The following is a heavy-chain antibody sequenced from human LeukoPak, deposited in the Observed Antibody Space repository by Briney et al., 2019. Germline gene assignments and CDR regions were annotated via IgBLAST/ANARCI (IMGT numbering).Heavy chain of an antibody. Sequence: GGSLRLSCAASGLTGRHNYVSWVRQAPGKGLEWVSAIHTSGDTCYADSVKGRFTISRDTSKNTLYLQINSLRVEDTAVYYCIVFGDSNHWGQGTLVTVPS. CDR2: IHTSGDT. CDR1: GLTGRHNY. D-gene: IGHD4-17*01. CDR3: IVFGDSNH. J-gene: IGHJ5*02. V-gene: IGHV3-53*01.